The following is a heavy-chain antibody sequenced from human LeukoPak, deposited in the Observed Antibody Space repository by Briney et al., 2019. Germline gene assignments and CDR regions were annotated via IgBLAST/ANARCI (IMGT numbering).Heavy chain of an antibody. V-gene: IGHV3-64*01. CDR1: GFTFSTYG. CDR2: ISSNGGST. J-gene: IGHJ6*04. D-gene: IGHD3-10*02. CDR3: AELGITMIGGV. Sequence: GGSLRLSCAASGFTFSTYGMHWVRQAPGKGLEYVSAISSNGGSTYYANSVKGRFTISRDNSKNTLYLQMGSLRAEDMAVYYCAELGITMIGGVWGKGTTVTISS.